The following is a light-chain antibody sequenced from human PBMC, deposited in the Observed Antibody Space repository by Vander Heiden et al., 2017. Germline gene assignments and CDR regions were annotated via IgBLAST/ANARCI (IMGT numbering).Light chain of an antibody. Sequence: DIQMTQSPSSVSASVGDRVTITCRASQSISSYLNWYQQKPGKAPKLLIYAASSLQSGVPSRFSGSGSGTDFTLTISRLQPEDFATYYFQQSDSTPRTFGQGTKVEIK. J-gene: IGKJ1*01. V-gene: IGKV1-39*01. CDR3: QQSDSTPRT. CDR1: QSISSY. CDR2: AAS.